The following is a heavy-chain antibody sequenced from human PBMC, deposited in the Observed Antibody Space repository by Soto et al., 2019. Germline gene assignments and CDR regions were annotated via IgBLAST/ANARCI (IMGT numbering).Heavy chain of an antibody. CDR1: GFTFSSYG. V-gene: IGHV3-30*18. D-gene: IGHD3-3*01. J-gene: IGHJ3*02. CDR2: ISYDGSNK. CDR3: AKELRFLEWLSAFDN. Sequence: PGGSLRLSCAASGFTFSSYGMHWVRQAPGKGLEWVAVISYDGSNKYYADSVKGRFTISRDNSKNTLYLPMSSLRAEYTAVYYCAKELRFLEWLSAFDNWGQGTMVTVSS.